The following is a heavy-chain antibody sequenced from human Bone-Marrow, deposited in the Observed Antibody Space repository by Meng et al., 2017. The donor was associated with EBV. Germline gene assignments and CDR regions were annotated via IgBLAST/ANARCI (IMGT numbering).Heavy chain of an antibody. CDR2: INPNSGGT. CDR1: GYTFTGYY. D-gene: IGHD5-12*01. J-gene: IGHJ4*02. CDR3: AMGLATDFDY. Sequence: QVQLVQSGAEVKKPGASLKVYCKASGYTFTGYYIHWVRQAPGQGLEWVGWINPNSGGTNYAEKFQGRVTMTRDTSITTAFMELSSLKSDDAAVYYCAMGLATDFDYWGQGILVTVSS. V-gene: IGHV1-2*02.